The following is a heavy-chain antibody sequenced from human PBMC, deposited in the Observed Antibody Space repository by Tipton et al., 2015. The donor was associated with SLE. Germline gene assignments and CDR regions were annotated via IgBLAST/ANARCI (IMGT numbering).Heavy chain of an antibody. CDR2: IYYSGST. D-gene: IGHD3-22*01. J-gene: IGHJ3*02. Sequence: TLSLTCTVSGGSISSSSYYWGWIRQPPGKGLEWIGSIYYSGSTYYNPSLKSRVTISVDTSKNQFSLKLSSVTAADTAVYYCARPSGQQWLTFDTWGQGTMVTVSS. CDR3: ARPSGQQWLTFDT. V-gene: IGHV4-39*01. CDR1: GGSISSSSYY.